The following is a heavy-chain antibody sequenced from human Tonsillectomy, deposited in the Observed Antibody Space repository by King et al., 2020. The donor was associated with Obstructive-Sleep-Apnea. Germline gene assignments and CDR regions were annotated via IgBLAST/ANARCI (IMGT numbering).Heavy chain of an antibody. CDR3: ARDRISLTYGMDV. J-gene: IGHJ6*02. D-gene: IGHD2-21*01. Sequence: VQLVESGGGLVQPGGSLRLSCAASGFTFSRYSMNWVRQAPGKGLEWVSYITSSSSTIYYADSVKGRFTISRDNAKNSLYLQMNSLRADYTAVYYCARDRISLTYGMDVWGQGTTVTVSS. CDR2: ITSSSSTI. CDR1: GFTFSRYS. V-gene: IGHV3-48*04.